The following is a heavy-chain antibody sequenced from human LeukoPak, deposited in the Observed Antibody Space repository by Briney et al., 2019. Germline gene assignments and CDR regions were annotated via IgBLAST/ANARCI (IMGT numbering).Heavy chain of an antibody. J-gene: IGHJ4*02. CDR1: GFTFRSYW. D-gene: IGHD2-15*01. Sequence: TGGSLRLSCTVSGFTFRSYWMNWVRQAPGKGLEWVANINQDGSVKYYVDSVKGRFTISRDNAKNSLYLQMNSLRAEDTSVYYCARDAEYCGGGSCYDILDHWGQGTLVTVSS. CDR2: INQDGSVK. CDR3: ARDAEYCGGGSCYDILDH. V-gene: IGHV3-7*01.